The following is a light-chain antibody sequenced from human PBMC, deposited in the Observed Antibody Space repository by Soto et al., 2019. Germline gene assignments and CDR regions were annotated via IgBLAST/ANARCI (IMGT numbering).Light chain of an antibody. CDR3: QQYDSLPFT. V-gene: IGKV1-33*01. CDR2: DAS. CDR1: QDIINF. J-gene: IGKJ3*01. Sequence: DIQMHQSPSSLSASVGDSGAITCRASQDIINFLNWYQQPPGKAHNLLNYDASDLETVVPSRFSGTGSGTDVTVTISNVQPEDTATYYCQQYDSLPFTFGPGTKVDL.